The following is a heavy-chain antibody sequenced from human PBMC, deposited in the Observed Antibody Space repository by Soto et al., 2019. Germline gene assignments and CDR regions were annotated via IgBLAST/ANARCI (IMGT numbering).Heavy chain of an antibody. V-gene: IGHV1-69*13. J-gene: IGHJ6*02. CDR3: ARDGGSGSHGFYYYGMDV. CDR2: IIPIFGTA. CDR1: GGTFSSYA. D-gene: IGHD3-10*01. Sequence: GASVKVSCKASGGTFSSYAISWVRQAPGQGLEWMGGIIPIFGTANYAQKFQGRVTITADESTSTAYMELSSLGSEDTAVYYCARDGGSGSHGFYYYGMDVWGQGTTVTVS.